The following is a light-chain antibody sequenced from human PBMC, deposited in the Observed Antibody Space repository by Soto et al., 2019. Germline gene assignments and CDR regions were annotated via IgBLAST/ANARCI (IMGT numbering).Light chain of an antibody. CDR3: QQPNSYPLT. V-gene: IGKV1-9*01. CDR1: QAISSY. Sequence: IQLTQSPSSLSASVGDRVTITCRASQAISSYLAWYQQKPGKAPNLLIYAASTLQSGVPSRFSGSGSGTDFTLTISSLQPEDFATYFCQQPNSYPLTFGGGTKVEIK. CDR2: AAS. J-gene: IGKJ4*01.